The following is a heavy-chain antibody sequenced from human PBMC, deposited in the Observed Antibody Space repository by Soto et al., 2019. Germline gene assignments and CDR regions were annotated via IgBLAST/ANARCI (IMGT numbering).Heavy chain of an antibody. CDR3: AREPYGDYGWFDP. J-gene: IGHJ5*02. D-gene: IGHD4-17*01. V-gene: IGHV1-18*01. CDR1: GYTFTSYG. CDR2: ISAYNGNT. Sequence: QVQLVQSGAEVKKPGASVKVSCKASGYTFTSYGISWLRHAPGQGLEWMGWISAYNGNTNYVQKVQGRVTMTTDASTSTAYMERRSLRSDDTAVYYCAREPYGDYGWFDPWGQGTLVTVSS.